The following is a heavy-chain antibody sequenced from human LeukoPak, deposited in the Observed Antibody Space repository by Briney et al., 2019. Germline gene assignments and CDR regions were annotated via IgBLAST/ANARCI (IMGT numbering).Heavy chain of an antibody. Sequence: PGGSLRLSCAASGFTFSSYWMSWVRQAPGKGLEWVAHIKQDGSEKYYVDSVKGRFTISRDNAKNSLYLQMNSLRAEDTAVYYCASYCSSTSCYARGFDYWGQGTLVTVSS. CDR2: IKQDGSEK. D-gene: IGHD2-2*01. CDR1: GFTFSSYW. V-gene: IGHV3-7*01. J-gene: IGHJ4*02. CDR3: ASYCSSTSCYARGFDY.